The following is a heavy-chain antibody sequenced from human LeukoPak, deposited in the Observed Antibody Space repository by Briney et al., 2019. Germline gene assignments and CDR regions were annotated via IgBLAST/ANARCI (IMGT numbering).Heavy chain of an antibody. J-gene: IGHJ6*03. Sequence: GASVKVSRKASGYTFTSYYLHWVRQAPGQGLEWMGWINTNTGNPTYAQGFTGRFVFSLDTSVSTAYLQISSLKAEDTAVYYCARVGYDFWSGYGWYYYYMDVWGKGTTVTVSS. V-gene: IGHV7-4-1*02. CDR2: INTNTGNP. CDR1: GYTFTSYY. D-gene: IGHD3-3*01. CDR3: ARVGYDFWSGYGWYYYYMDV.